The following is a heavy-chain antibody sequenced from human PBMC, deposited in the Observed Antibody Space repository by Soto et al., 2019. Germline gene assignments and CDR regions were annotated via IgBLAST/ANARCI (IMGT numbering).Heavy chain of an antibody. CDR3: ARHGITDILTGYSDEKHDYYYYYGMDV. D-gene: IGHD3-9*01. J-gene: IGHJ6*02. V-gene: IGHV5-10-1*01. Sequence: GESLKISCKGSGYSFTSYWISWVRQMPGKGLEWMGRIDPSDSYTNYSPSFQGHVTISADKSISTAYLQWSSLKASDTAMYYCARHGITDILTGYSDEKHDYYYYYGMDVWGQGTTVTVSS. CDR2: IDPSDSYT. CDR1: GYSFTSYW.